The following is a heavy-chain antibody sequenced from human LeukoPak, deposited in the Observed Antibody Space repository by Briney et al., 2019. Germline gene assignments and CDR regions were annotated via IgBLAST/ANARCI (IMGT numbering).Heavy chain of an antibody. J-gene: IGHJ4*02. CDR2: IFHNGNA. CDR3: AKTKLDWLLFDF. D-gene: IGHD3-9*01. CDR1: GGSISTSNYY. Sequence: SETPSLTCSVSGGSISTSNYYWVWIRQSPEKGLEWIGSIFHNGNAFYSPSLQSRVTMSLDTSKGQFYLRLTSVTAADTALYYCAKTKLDWLLFDFWGQGILVTVSS. V-gene: IGHV4-39*07.